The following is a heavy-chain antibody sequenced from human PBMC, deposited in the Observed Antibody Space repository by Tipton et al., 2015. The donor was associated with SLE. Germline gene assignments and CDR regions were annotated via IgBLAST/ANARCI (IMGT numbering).Heavy chain of an antibody. CDR1: GGSFSGYY. Sequence: LRLSCAVYGGSFSGYYWSWIRQPPGKGLEWIGEINHSGSTNYNPSLKSRVTISVDTSKNQFSLKLSSVTAADTAVYYCARGVIVVVPAAKKTSWFDPWGQGTLVTVSS. CDR3: ARGVIVVVPAAKKTSWFDP. D-gene: IGHD2-2*01. J-gene: IGHJ5*02. CDR2: INHSGST. V-gene: IGHV4-34*01.